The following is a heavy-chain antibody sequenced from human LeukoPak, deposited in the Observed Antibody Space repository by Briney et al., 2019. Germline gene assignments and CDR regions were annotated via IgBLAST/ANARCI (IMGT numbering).Heavy chain of an antibody. J-gene: IGHJ4*02. CDR3: ARDHEERGPYLDL. Sequence: ASVTVSCKASGYPFSDYYIHWLQQAPGKGLEWMGRIDPADGETTYAENFQGRVTFTADTSTYTIYMELNSLTLADRAVYFCARDHEERGPYLDLWGQGTQVIVSS. V-gene: IGHV1-69-2*01. D-gene: IGHD3-10*01. CDR1: GYPFSDYY. CDR2: IDPADGET.